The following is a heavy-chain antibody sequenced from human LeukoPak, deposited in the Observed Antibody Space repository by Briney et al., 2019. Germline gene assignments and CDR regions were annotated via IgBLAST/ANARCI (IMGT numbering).Heavy chain of an antibody. CDR3: ARARTKDPYYYYMDV. Sequence: GGSLRLSCAASGFTFSSYWMSWVRQAPGKGLEWVANIEQDGSEKYYVDSVKGRFTISRDNAKNSLYLQMNSLRAEDTAVYYCARARTKDPYYYYMDVWGKGTTVTVSS. V-gene: IGHV3-7*01. J-gene: IGHJ6*03. CDR2: IEQDGSEK. CDR1: GFTFSSYW.